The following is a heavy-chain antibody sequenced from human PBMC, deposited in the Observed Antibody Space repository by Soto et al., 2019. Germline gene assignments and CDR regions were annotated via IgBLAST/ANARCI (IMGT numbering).Heavy chain of an antibody. V-gene: IGHV4-34*01. CDR1: CGSXSGYY. CDR2: INHSGST. Sequence: PSETLSLTCAVYCGSXSGYYWSRIRQPPGKGLEWIGEINHSGSTNYNPSLKSRVTISVDTSKNQFSLQLTSVTAADTAVYYCARHSSAAPYSSIPYWGPRTLVTVSS. D-gene: IGHD6-13*01. J-gene: IGHJ4*02. CDR3: ARHSSAAPYSSIPY.